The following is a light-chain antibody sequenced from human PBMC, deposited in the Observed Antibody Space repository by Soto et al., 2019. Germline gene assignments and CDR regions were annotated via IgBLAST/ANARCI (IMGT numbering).Light chain of an antibody. Sequence: QSALTQPRSVSGSPGQSVTISCIGTSSDVGGYNYVSWYQQNPGKAPKLMISDVSKRPSGVPDRFSGSKSGNTASLTISGLQAEDEAEYYCCSYAGTYTVLFGGGTKVTVL. CDR3: CSYAGTYTVL. CDR1: SSDVGGYNY. V-gene: IGLV2-11*01. CDR2: DVS. J-gene: IGLJ2*01.